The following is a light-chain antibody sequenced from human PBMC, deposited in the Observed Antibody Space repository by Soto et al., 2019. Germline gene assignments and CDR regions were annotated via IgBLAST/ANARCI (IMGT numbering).Light chain of an antibody. Sequence: EIVMTQSPATLSVSPGERATLSCRASQSVSSNLAWYQQTPGQAPRLLIYGASTRATGIPARFSGSGSGTDFTLTISSLQSEDFAVYYCQQYNNWPYTFGQGTKVDIK. J-gene: IGKJ2*01. CDR2: GAS. V-gene: IGKV3-15*01. CDR3: QQYNNWPYT. CDR1: QSVSSN.